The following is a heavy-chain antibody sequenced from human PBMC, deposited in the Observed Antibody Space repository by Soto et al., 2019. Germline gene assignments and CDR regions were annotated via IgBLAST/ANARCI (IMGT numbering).Heavy chain of an antibody. V-gene: IGHV1-24*01. D-gene: IGHD2-8*01. J-gene: IGHJ6*02. Sequence: GASVKVSCKVSGYTLTELSMHWVRQAPGKGLEWMGGFDPEDGETIYAQKFQGRVTMTEDTSTDTAYMELSSLRSEDTAVYYCATDEMVYAIGDYYYYGMDVWGQGTTVTVSS. CDR1: GYTLTELS. CDR2: FDPEDGET. CDR3: ATDEMVYAIGDYYYYGMDV.